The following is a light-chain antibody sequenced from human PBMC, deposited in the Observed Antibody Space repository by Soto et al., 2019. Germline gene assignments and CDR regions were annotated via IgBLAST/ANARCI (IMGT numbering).Light chain of an antibody. Sequence: EIVLTQSPGTLSLSPGERATLSCRASQSVNSDYLAWYQQKPGQAPRLLLYGASNRTTGIPDRFSGSGSGTDFTLTITRMEPEDFAVYSCQQYGSSPYTFGQGTKVDIK. V-gene: IGKV3-20*01. CDR3: QQYGSSPYT. J-gene: IGKJ2*01. CDR1: QSVNSDY. CDR2: GAS.